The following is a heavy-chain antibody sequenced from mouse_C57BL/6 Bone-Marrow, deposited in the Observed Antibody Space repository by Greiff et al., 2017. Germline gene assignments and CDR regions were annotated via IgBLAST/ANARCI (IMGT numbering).Heavy chain of an antibody. Sequence: VKVVESGAELARPGASVKLSCKASGYTFTSYGISWVKQRTGQGLEWIGEIYPRSGNTYYNEKFKGKATLTADKSSSTAYMELRSLTSEDSAVYFCARGGYYEDWYFDVWGTGTTVTVSS. CDR1: GYTFTSYG. D-gene: IGHD2-4*01. CDR2: IYPRSGNT. CDR3: ARGGYYEDWYFDV. V-gene: IGHV1-81*01. J-gene: IGHJ1*03.